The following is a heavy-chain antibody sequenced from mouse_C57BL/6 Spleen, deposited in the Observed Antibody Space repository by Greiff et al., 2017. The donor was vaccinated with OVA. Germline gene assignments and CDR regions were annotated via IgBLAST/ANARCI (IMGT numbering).Heavy chain of an antibody. D-gene: IGHD5-1*01. Sequence: QVQLQQPGAELVMPGASVKLSCKASGYTFTSYWMHWVKQRPGQGLEWIGEIDPSDSYTNYNQKFKGKSTLTVDKSSSTAYMQLSSLTSEDSAVYYCARGEYAGFFAYWGQGTLVTVSA. CDR3: ARGEYAGFFAY. CDR1: GYTFTSYW. V-gene: IGHV1-69*01. J-gene: IGHJ3*01. CDR2: IDPSDSYT.